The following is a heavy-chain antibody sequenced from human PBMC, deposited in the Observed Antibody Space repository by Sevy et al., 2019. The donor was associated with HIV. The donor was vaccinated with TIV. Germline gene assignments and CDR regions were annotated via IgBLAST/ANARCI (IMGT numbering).Heavy chain of an antibody. CDR1: GGSISSYY. CDR3: ARVGAAAQDFQH. J-gene: IGHJ1*01. V-gene: IGHV4-59*01. Sequence: SETLSLTCTVSGGSISSYYWSWIRQTPGKGLEWIGYIYYSGSTNYNPSLKSRVTISVDTSKNQFSLKLSSVTAADTAVYYCARVGAAAQDFQHWGQGTLVTVSS. D-gene: IGHD6-13*01. CDR2: IYYSGST.